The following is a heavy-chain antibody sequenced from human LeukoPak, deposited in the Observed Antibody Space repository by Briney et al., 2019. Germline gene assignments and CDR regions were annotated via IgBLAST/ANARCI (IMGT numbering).Heavy chain of an antibody. CDR3: ARALKPGRDGYESEAGS. J-gene: IGHJ4*02. CDR2: ISYDGSNK. D-gene: IGHD5-24*01. V-gene: IGHV3-30-3*01. Sequence: GGSLRLSCAASGFIFSSFAMHWVRQAPGKGLEWVAVISYDGSNKDYRDSAKGRFTISRDNPKNTLYLQMNTLRPEDTAVYHCARALKPGRDGYESEAGSWGQGTRVTVSS. CDR1: GFIFSSFA.